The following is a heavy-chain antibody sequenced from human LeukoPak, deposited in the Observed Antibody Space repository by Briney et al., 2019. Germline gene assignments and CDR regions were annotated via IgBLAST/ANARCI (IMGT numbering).Heavy chain of an antibody. V-gene: IGHV1-18*01. CDR1: GYTFTSYG. CDR2: ISAYNGNT. D-gene: IGHD5-12*01. J-gene: IGHJ4*02. Sequence: ASVKVSCKASGYTFTSYGISWVRQAPGQGLEWMGWISAYNGNTNYAQKLQGRVTMTTDTSTSTAYMELRSLRSDDTAVYYCARVGAYSGYSKAVYFDYWGQGTLVTVSS. CDR3: ARVGAYSGYSKAVYFDY.